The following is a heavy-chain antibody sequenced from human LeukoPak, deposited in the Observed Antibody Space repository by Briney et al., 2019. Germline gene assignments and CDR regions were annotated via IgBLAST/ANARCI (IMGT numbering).Heavy chain of an antibody. J-gene: IGHJ4*02. CDR2: IYYSGNT. V-gene: IGHV4-59*01. Sequence: SETLSLTCSASSDSISGYYWSWLRQPPGKGLEWIGYIYYSGNTYYNPSLKSRVTISVDTSKNQFSLKLSSVTAADTAVYYCASGDYGDYGYWGQGTLVTVSS. D-gene: IGHD4-17*01. CDR3: ASGDYGDYGY. CDR1: SDSISGYY.